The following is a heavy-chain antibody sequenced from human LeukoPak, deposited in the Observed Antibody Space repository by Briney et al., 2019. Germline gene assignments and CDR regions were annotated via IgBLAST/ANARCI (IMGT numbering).Heavy chain of an antibody. CDR2: ISGSGGSA. CDR3: AKDRGNWSIDY. CDR1: GFIFNNEW. J-gene: IGHJ4*02. V-gene: IGHV3-23*01. Sequence: GGSLRLSCAASGFIFNNEWMDWVRQAPGKGLEWVSAISGSGGSAYYADSVKGRFTISRDNSKNTLYLQMNSLRAEDTAVYYCAKDRGNWSIDYWGQGTLVTVSS. D-gene: IGHD1-1*01.